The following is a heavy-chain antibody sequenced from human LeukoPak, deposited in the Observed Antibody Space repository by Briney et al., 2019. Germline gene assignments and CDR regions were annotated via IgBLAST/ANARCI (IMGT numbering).Heavy chain of an antibody. V-gene: IGHV1-2*02. Sequence: EASVKVSCKASGYTFTGYYLHWVRQAPGQGLEWMGWINPKSGGTNSVQKFQGRVTMTRDTSISTAYMELSRLRSDDTAVYYCAREVDSYFDYWGQGTLVTVSS. CDR1: GYTFTGYY. J-gene: IGHJ4*02. D-gene: IGHD3/OR15-3a*01. CDR3: AREVDSYFDY. CDR2: INPKSGGT.